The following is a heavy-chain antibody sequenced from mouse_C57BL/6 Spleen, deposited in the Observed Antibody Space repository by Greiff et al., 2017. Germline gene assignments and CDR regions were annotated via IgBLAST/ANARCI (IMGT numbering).Heavy chain of an antibody. Sequence: VKLVESGPGLVQPSQSLSITCTVSGFSLTSYGVHWVRQSPGKGLEWLGVIWSGGSTDYNAAFISRLSISKDNSKSQVFFKMNSLQADDTAIYYCARTGNGAYWYFDVWGTGTTGTVSS. CDR3: ARTGNGAYWYFDV. CDR2: IWSGGST. CDR1: GFSLTSYG. V-gene: IGHV2-2*01. J-gene: IGHJ1*03. D-gene: IGHD4-1*01.